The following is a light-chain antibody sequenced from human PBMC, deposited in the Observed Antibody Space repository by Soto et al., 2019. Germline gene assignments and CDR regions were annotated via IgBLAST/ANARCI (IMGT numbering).Light chain of an antibody. CDR1: QSISLS. CDR2: KAS. Sequence: DIQMTQSPSTLSASVGDRVTITCRASQSISLSLAWHQQKPGKAPKPLMYKASSLESGAPSRFSGSGSGTEFTLTISSLQPDDFATYYCQQYRYFPRTFGQGTKVEIK. V-gene: IGKV1-5*03. J-gene: IGKJ1*01. CDR3: QQYRYFPRT.